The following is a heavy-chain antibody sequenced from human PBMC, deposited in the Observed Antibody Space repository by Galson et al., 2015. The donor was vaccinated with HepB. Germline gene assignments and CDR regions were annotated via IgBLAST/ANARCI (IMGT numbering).Heavy chain of an antibody. CDR2: LYYGGRT. D-gene: IGHD2-8*01. J-gene: IGHJ3*02. CDR1: GISISGSQYY. Sequence: SETLSLTCDVSGISISGSQYYWGWIRQSPKKGLEWIGSLYYGGRTYFSPSFQSRVAMSVDTSKNQLSLTLSSVTAADAAVYHCARPLVLNGRFTPGVGPFHIWGHGTLVTVSA. V-gene: IGHV4-39*01. CDR3: ARPLVLNGRFTPGVGPFHI.